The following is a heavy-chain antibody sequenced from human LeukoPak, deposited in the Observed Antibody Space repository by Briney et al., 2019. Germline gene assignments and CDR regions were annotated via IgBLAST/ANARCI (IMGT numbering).Heavy chain of an antibody. CDR3: ARLGVVPAARPFDY. V-gene: IGHV4-39*01. Sequence: SETLSPTCTVSGGSISSSSYYWGWIRQPPGKGLEWIGSIYYSGSTYYNPSLKSRVTISVDTSKNQFSPKLSSVTAADTAVYYCARLGVVPAARPFDYWGQGTLVTVSS. CDR1: GGSISSSSYY. D-gene: IGHD2-2*01. CDR2: IYYSGST. J-gene: IGHJ4*02.